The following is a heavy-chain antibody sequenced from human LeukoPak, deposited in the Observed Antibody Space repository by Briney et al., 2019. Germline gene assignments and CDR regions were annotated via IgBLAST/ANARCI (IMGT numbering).Heavy chain of an antibody. J-gene: IGHJ4*02. Sequence: ASVWDSCKPSGYSFTAFYIHCVRQSPGRGVGWMGWIYPRLGVTYYAQTFQGRVTMTRDRSISTVYMALSSLRSEDTAVYYGARGKVFTMVRGVIITYFDYWGQGTLVTVSS. V-gene: IGHV1-2*02. CDR3: ARGKVFTMVRGVIITYFDY. D-gene: IGHD3-10*01. CDR2: IYPRLGVT. CDR1: GYSFTAFY.